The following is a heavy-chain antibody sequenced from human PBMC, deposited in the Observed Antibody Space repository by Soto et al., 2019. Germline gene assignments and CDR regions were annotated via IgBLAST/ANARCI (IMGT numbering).Heavy chain of an antibody. D-gene: IGHD1-1*01. CDR1: GFTFRGDA. V-gene: IGHV3-23*01. J-gene: IGHJ4*02. CDR2: ISGSGEMT. Sequence: GGSLRLSCAASGFTFRGDAMSWVRQAPGKGLEWVSSISGSGEMTHYAESVKGRFTISRDNSKNTLYLQMESLRAEDTALYYCARSEMTYNWNDWGQGTLVTVS. CDR3: ARSEMTYNWND.